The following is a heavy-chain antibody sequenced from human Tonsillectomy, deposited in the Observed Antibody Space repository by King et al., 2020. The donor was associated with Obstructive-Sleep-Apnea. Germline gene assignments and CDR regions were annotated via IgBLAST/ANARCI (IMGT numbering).Heavy chain of an antibody. V-gene: IGHV4-59*01. D-gene: IGHD6-13*01. J-gene: IGHJ2*01. CDR1: GGSISSYY. CDR2: IYYMGST. CDR3: ARTLSIAAAGTGWYFDL. Sequence: VQLQESGPGLVKPSETLSLTCTVSGGSISSYYWSCIRQPPGKGLEWIGYIYYMGSTNYNPSPKSRVTISVDTTKNQLSLQLSSVTAADTAVYYCARTLSIAAAGTGWYFDLWGRGTLVTVSS.